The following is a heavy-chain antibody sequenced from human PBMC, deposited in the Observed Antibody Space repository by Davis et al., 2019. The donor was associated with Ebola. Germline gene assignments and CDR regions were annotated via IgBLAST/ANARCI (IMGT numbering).Heavy chain of an antibody. CDR3: ARALSSRRTIPSGHYYYYYMDV. CDR2: INPNSGNT. V-gene: IGHV1-8*03. J-gene: IGHJ6*03. Sequence: ASVKVSCKASGYTFTGYYMHWVRQAPGQGLEWMGWINPNSGNTGYAQKFQGRVTITRNTSISTAYMELSSLRSEDTAVYYCARALSSRRTIPSGHYYYYYMDVWGKGTTVTVSS. CDR1: GYTFTGYY. D-gene: IGHD3-3*01.